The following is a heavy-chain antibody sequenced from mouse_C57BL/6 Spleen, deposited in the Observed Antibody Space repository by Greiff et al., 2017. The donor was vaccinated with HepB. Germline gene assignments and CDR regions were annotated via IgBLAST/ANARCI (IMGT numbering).Heavy chain of an antibody. CDR3: ARESDGYYDAMDY. CDR2: IDPSDSYT. D-gene: IGHD2-3*01. Sequence: QVQLKQPGAELVMPGASVKLSCKASGYTFTSYWMHWVKQRPGQGLEWIGEIDPSDSYTNYNQKFKGKSTLTVDKSSSTAYMQLSSLPSEDSAVYYCARESDGYYDAMDYWGQGTSVTVSS. J-gene: IGHJ4*01. CDR1: GYTFTSYW. V-gene: IGHV1-69*01.